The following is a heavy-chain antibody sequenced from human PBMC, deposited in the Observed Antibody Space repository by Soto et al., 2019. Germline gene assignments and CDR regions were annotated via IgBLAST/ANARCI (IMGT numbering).Heavy chain of an antibody. Sequence: SETLSPTCTVSGDSVTSNHFFWGWIRGPPGRGLEWIASIYRDGSTYIRPSHKRRVSMSLDTSKNKFSLKLTSVTAADTAVYFYGKMLTGTSGHSDIDSWGQGTLVTVSS. V-gene: IGHV4-39*01. CDR3: GKMLTGTSGHSDIDS. J-gene: IGHJ5*01. CDR2: IYRDGST. D-gene: IGHD5-18*01. CDR1: GDSVTSNHFF.